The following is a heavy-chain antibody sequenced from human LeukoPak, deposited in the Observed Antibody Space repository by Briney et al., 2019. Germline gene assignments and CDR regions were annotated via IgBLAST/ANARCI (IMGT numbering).Heavy chain of an antibody. J-gene: IGHJ4*02. CDR2: IYPGDSDT. CDR3: ARSDYVWGSYRYSPFDY. D-gene: IGHD3-16*02. V-gene: IGHV5-51*01. CDR1: GYSFTSYW. Sequence: GESLKISCKGSGYSFTSYWIGWVRQMPGKGLEWMGIIYPGDSDTRYSPSFQGQVTISADKSISTAYLQWSSLKASDTAMYYCARSDYVWGSYRYSPFDYWDQGTLVTVSS.